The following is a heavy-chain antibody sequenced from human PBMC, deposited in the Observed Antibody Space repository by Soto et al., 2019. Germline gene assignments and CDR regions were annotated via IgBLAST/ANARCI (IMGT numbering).Heavy chain of an antibody. CDR3: ARDWGTEKGDYYYYYGMDV. V-gene: IGHV1-69*13. J-gene: IGHJ6*02. D-gene: IGHD1-1*01. Sequence: SVKVSCKASGGTFSSYAISWVRQAPGQGLEWMGGIIPIFGTANYAQKFQGRVTITADESTSTAYMELSSLRSEDTAAYYCARDWGTEKGDYYYYYGMDVWGQGTTVTVSS. CDR2: IIPIFGTA. CDR1: GGTFSSYA.